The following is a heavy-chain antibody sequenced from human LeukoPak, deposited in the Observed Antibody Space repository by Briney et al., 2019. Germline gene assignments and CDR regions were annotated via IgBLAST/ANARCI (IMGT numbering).Heavy chain of an antibody. CDR1: GLTFSGYA. J-gene: IGHJ4*02. CDR3: ATRYAY. Sequence: SGGSLRLSCAASGLTFSGYAMHWVRQAPGKGLEYFSAISSSGSSTYYANSVKGRFTISRDNSKNTLYLQMGSLRGEDAAVYYCATRYAYWGQGTLVTVSS. D-gene: IGHD3-16*01. V-gene: IGHV3-64*01. CDR2: ISSSGSST.